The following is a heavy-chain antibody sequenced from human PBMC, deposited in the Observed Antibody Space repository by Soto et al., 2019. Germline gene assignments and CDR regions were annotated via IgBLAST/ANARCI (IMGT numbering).Heavy chain of an antibody. CDR2: INHSGST. V-gene: IGHV4-34*01. CDR1: DGSSSGYY. D-gene: IGHD3-10*01. J-gene: IGHJ6*02. Sequence: SETLSLTCAVYDGSSSGYYCSWIRQPPGKGLEWIGEINHSGSTNYNPSLKSRVTISVDTSKNQFSLKLSSVTAAETAVYYCARVSGIYYYGKEVWGQGTTVTVSS. CDR3: ARVSGIYYYGKEV.